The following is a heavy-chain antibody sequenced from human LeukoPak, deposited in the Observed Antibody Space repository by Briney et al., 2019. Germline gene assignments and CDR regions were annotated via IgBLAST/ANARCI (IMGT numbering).Heavy chain of an antibody. Sequence: PSQTLSLTCTVSGGSISSGGYYWSWLRQHPGKGLEWIGYIYYSGSTYYNPSLKSRVTISVDTSKNQFSLKLSSVTAADTAVYYCARDSTPLAFDIWGQGTMVTVSS. CDR2: IYYSGST. J-gene: IGHJ3*02. D-gene: IGHD2/OR15-2a*01. CDR1: GGSISSGGYY. CDR3: ARDSTPLAFDI. V-gene: IGHV4-31*03.